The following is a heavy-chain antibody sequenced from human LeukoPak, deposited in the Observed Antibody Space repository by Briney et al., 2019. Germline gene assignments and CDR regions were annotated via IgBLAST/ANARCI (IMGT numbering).Heavy chain of an antibody. CDR2: INHRGDT. J-gene: IGHJ3*02. V-gene: IGHV4-34*01. CDR1: GGSFSGYF. CDR3: ARHEFGSSSAAFDT. D-gene: IGHD6-6*01. Sequence: PSETLSLTCAVHGGSFSGYFWSWIRQPPGKGLEYIGEINHRGDTTYNPSLKTRVTISVDTSKNQFSLNMIPVTAADTAVYYCARHEFGSSSAAFDTWGQGTMVIVSS.